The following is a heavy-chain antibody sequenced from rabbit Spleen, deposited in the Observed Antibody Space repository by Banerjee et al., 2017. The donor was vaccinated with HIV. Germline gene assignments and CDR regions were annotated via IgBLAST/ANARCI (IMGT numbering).Heavy chain of an antibody. J-gene: IGHJ4*01. V-gene: IGHV1S40*01. CDR3: ARGSAAMTMVITGYYLNL. CDR2: IAGSSSGFT. Sequence: QSLEESGGDLVKPGASLTLTCTASGFSFSSYGISWVRQAPGKGLEWIAYIAGSSSGFTYSATWAKGRFTITKTSSTTVSLQMTSLTGADTATYFCARGSAAMTMVITGYYLNLWGPGTLVTVS. D-gene: IGHD2-1*01. CDR1: GFSFSSYG.